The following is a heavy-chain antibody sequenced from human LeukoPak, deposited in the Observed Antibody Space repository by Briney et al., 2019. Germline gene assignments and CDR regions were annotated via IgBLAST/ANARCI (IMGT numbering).Heavy chain of an antibody. CDR2: ISGSGGST. CDR3: AKNVVVVLGATSLYFQH. J-gene: IGHJ1*01. D-gene: IGHD2-15*01. V-gene: IGHV3-23*01. CDR1: GFTFSSYA. Sequence: GGSLRLSCAASGFTFSSYAMSWVRQAPGKGLEWVSAISGSGGSTYYADSVKGRFTISRDNPKNTLYLQMNSLIAEDTAVYYCAKNVVVVLGATSLYFQHWGQGTLVTVSS.